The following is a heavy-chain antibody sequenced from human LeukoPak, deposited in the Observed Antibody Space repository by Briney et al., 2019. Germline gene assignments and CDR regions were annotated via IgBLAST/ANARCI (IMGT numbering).Heavy chain of an antibody. D-gene: IGHD3-9*01. Sequence: ASVKVSCKASGYTFTGYYMHWVRQAPGQGLEWMGWINPNSGGTNYAQKFQGRVTMTRDTSISTAYMELSRLRSDDTAVYYCARAYYDILTGYYYYYFDYWGQGTLVTVSP. CDR2: INPNSGGT. CDR3: ARAYYDILTGYYYYYFDY. CDR1: GYTFTGYY. V-gene: IGHV1-2*02. J-gene: IGHJ4*02.